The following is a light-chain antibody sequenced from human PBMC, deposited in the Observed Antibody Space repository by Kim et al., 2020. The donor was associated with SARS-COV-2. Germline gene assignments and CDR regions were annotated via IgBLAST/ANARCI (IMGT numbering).Light chain of an antibody. CDR2: AAS. CDR1: QSVSSN. J-gene: IGKJ1*01. Sequence: VSPGDRATLSCRARQSVSSNLAWYQQKPDQAPRLLIYAASTRATGIPARFSGSGSRTEFTLAISSLQSEDFAVYHCQQYHNWPPTFGQGTKVDIK. CDR3: QQYHNWPPT. V-gene: IGKV3-15*01.